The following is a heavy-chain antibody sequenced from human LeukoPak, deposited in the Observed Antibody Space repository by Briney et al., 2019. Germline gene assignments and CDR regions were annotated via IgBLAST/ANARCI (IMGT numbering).Heavy chain of an antibody. Sequence: PGGSLRLSCAASGFTFSSYAMHWVRRAPGKGLEWVAVISYDGSNKYYADSVKGRFTISRDNSKNTLYLQMNSLRAEDTAVYYCARDLRCSSTSCYFFFVGVSYYGMDVWGQGTTVTVSS. J-gene: IGHJ6*02. CDR3: ARDLRCSSTSCYFFFVGVSYYGMDV. CDR2: ISYDGSNK. D-gene: IGHD2-2*01. CDR1: GFTFSSYA. V-gene: IGHV3-30-3*01.